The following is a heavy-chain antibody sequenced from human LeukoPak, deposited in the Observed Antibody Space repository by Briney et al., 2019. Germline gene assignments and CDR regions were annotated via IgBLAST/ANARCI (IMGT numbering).Heavy chain of an antibody. V-gene: IGHV3-21*01. CDR1: GFTFSSYS. CDR3: ARDLSGSLTIDY. CDR2: ISSSSSYI. D-gene: IGHD1-26*01. Sequence: PGGSLRLSCAASGFTFSSYSMNWVRQAPGKGLEWVSSISSSSSYIYYADSVKGRFTISRDNAKNSLHLQMNSLRAEDTAVYYCARDLSGSLTIDYWGQGTLVTVSS. J-gene: IGHJ4*02.